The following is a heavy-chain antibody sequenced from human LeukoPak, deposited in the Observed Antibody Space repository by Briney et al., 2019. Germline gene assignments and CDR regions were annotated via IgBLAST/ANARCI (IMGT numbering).Heavy chain of an antibody. J-gene: IGHJ4*02. CDR1: GGSVTLFY. CDR3: ARRNSYISSFDY. D-gene: IGHD3-16*01. CDR2: IYTTGST. Sequence: ETLSLTCPVSGGSVTLFYWSWIRQSPGKGLEWIGYIYTTGSTSYNPSLKSRVTISLNTSENQFSLKLDSVTAADTAVYYCARRNSYISSFDYWGQGTLVTVSS. V-gene: IGHV4-4*09.